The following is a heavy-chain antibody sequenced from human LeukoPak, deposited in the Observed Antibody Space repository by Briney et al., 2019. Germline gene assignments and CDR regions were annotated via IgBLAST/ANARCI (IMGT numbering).Heavy chain of an antibody. CDR3: ARAHYDILTAKPYYFDY. CDR2: IYYSGST. V-gene: IGHV4-30-4*08. CDR1: GGSISSGDYY. J-gene: IGHJ4*02. Sequence: SETLSLTCTVSGGSISSGDYYWSWIRQPPGKGLERIGYIYYSGSTYYNPSLKSRVTISVDTSKNQFSLKLSSVTAADTAVYYCARAHYDILTAKPYYFDYWGQGTLVTVSS. D-gene: IGHD3-9*01.